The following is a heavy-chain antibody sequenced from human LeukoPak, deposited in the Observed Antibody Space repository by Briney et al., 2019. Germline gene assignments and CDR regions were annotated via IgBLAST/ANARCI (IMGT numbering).Heavy chain of an antibody. D-gene: IGHD6-13*01. CDR1: GGTFTSYG. Sequence: ASVKVSCKASGGTFTSYGISWVRQAPGQGLEWMGWISAYNGNTNYAQKLQGRVTMTTDTSTSTAYMELRSLRSDDTAVYYCARGAAAAPHGPHDYWGQGTLVTVSS. V-gene: IGHV1-18*01. CDR2: ISAYNGNT. J-gene: IGHJ4*02. CDR3: ARGAAAAPHGPHDY.